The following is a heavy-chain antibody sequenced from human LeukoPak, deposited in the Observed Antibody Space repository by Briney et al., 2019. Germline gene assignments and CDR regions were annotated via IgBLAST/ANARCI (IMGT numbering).Heavy chain of an antibody. D-gene: IGHD2-2*01. J-gene: IGHJ4*02. CDR2: INPNSGGT. CDR3: ASQYGQLLEEAPFDY. CDR1: GYTFTGYY. V-gene: IGHV1-2*02. Sequence: GASVKVSCKASGYTFTGYYMHWVRQAPGQGLEWMGWINPNSGGTNYAQKFQGRVTMTRDTSISTAYMELSRLRSDDTAVYYCASQYGQLLEEAPFDYWGQGTLVTVSS.